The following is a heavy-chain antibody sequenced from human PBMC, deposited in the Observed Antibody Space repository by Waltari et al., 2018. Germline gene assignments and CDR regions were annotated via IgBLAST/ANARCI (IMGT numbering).Heavy chain of an antibody. CDR3: AKASSGSYYFDY. D-gene: IGHD1-26*01. Sequence: QVQLVESGGGVVQLGRSLRLSWAASGFTFSSYAMHWAGQAPGKGLEWVAVIWYDGSNKYYADSVKGRFTISRDNSKNTLYLQMNSLRAEDTAMYYCAKASSGSYYFDYWGQGTLVTVSS. CDR1: GFTFSSYA. V-gene: IGHV3-33*08. CDR2: IWYDGSNK. J-gene: IGHJ4*02.